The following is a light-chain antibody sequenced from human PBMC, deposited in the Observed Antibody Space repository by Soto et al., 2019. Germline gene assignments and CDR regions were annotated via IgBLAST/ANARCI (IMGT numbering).Light chain of an antibody. Sequence: DIQMTQSPSSLSASVGDRVTNTCRASQSISTYLNWYQKKPGKAPKLLIYAASSLESGVPSRFSGSGSGTDFTLTISSLQPEDFATYYCQQSYSTPPSRTFGGGTKVEIK. J-gene: IGKJ4*01. CDR3: QQSYSTPPSRT. V-gene: IGKV1-39*01. CDR2: AAS. CDR1: QSISTY.